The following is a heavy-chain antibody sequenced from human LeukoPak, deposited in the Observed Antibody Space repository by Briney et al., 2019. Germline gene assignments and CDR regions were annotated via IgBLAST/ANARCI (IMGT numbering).Heavy chain of an antibody. J-gene: IGHJ4*02. CDR3: AREPPDGDYPFDY. CDR2: INPSGGST. CDR1: GYTFTSYY. V-gene: IGHV1-46*01. Sequence: ASVKVSCKASGYTFTSYYMHWVRQAPGQGLEWMGIINPSGGSTSYAQKFQGRVTITADESTSTAYMELSSLRSEDTAVYYCAREPPDGDYPFDYWGQGTLVTVSS. D-gene: IGHD4-17*01.